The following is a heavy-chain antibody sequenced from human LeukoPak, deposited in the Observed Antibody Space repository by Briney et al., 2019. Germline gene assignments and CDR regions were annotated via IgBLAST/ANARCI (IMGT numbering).Heavy chain of an antibody. CDR1: GFTFSSYG. V-gene: IGHV3-30*18. CDR2: ISYDGSNK. D-gene: IGHD6-19*01. J-gene: IGHJ4*02. Sequence: LTGGSLRLSCAASGFTFSSYGMHWVRQAPGKGLEWVAVISYDGSNKYYADSVKGRFTISRDNSKNTLYLQMNSLRAEDTAVYYCAKRPYSSTSQAIDYWGQGALVTVSS. CDR3: AKRPYSSTSQAIDY.